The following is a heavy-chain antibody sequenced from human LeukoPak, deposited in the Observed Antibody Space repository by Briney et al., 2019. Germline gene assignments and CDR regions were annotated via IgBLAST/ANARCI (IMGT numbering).Heavy chain of an antibody. D-gene: IGHD4-17*01. CDR3: ARDLNDYGDYRPLRWYYYGMDV. Sequence: ASVKVSCKASGYTFTSYYMHWVRQAPGQGLEWMGIINPSGGSTSYAQKFQGRVTMTRDTSTSTVYMELSSLRSEDTAVYYCARDLNDYGDYRPLRWYYYGMDVWGQGTTVTVSS. J-gene: IGHJ6*02. V-gene: IGHV1-46*01. CDR1: GYTFTSYY. CDR2: INPSGGST.